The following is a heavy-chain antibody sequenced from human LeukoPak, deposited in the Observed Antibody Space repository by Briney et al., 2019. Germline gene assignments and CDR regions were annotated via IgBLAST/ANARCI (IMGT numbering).Heavy chain of an antibody. D-gene: IGHD3-22*01. CDR2: ISYDGSNK. J-gene: IGHJ4*02. CDR3: ARAYYDSSGYYEAAHYFDY. Sequence: GRSLRLSCAASGFTFSSYAMHWVRQAPGKGLEWVAVISYDGSNKYYADSVKGRFTISRDNSKNTLYLQMNGLRAEDTAVYYCARAYYDSSGYYEAAHYFDYWGQGTLVTVSS. CDR1: GFTFSSYA. V-gene: IGHV3-30-3*01.